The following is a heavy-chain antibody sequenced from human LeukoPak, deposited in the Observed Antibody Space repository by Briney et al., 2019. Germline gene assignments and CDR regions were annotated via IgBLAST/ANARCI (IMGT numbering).Heavy chain of an antibody. J-gene: IGHJ4*02. CDR1: GFTFSSYS. D-gene: IGHD6-13*01. V-gene: IGHV3-48*04. CDR3: ARRDNSSSWYRPPSFDY. CDR2: ISSSSSTI. Sequence: GGSLRLSCAASGFTFSSYSMNWVRQAPGKGLEWVSYISSSSSTIYCADSVKGRFTISRDNAKNSLYLQMNSLRAEDTAVYYCARRDNSSSWYRPPSFDYWGQGTLVTVSS.